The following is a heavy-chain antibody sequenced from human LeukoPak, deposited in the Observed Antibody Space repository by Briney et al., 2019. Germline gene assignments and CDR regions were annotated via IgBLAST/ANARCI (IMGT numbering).Heavy chain of an antibody. J-gene: IGHJ3*02. CDR3: ASPVEGDIVVVPAASGAFDI. V-gene: IGHV1-69*13. CDR1: GGTFSSYA. Sequence: SVKVSCKASGGTFSSYAISWVRQAPGQGLEWMGGIIPIFGTANYAQKFQGRVTITADESTSAAYMELSSLRSEDTAVYYCASPVEGDIVVVPAASGAFDIWGQGTMVTVSS. D-gene: IGHD2-2*01. CDR2: IIPIFGTA.